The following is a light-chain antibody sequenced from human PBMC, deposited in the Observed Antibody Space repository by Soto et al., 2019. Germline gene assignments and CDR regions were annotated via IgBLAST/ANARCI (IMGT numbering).Light chain of an antibody. CDR2: KAS. CDR1: QSISSW. Sequence: DIQMTQSLSTLSASVGDRVTITCRASQSISSWLAWYQQKPGRAPKLLIYKASSLESGVPSRFSGSGSGTEFTLTISSLQPDDFATYYCQQYNSQWTFGQGTKV. CDR3: QQYNSQWT. V-gene: IGKV1-5*03. J-gene: IGKJ1*01.